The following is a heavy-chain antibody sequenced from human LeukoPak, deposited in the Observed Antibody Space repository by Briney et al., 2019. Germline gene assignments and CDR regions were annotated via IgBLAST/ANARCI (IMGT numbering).Heavy chain of an antibody. V-gene: IGHV3-23*01. CDR3: AKDQYQLLSFDY. J-gene: IGHJ4*02. CDR1: GFTFSHYG. Sequence: GGSLRLSCAASGFTFSHYGMTWVRQAPGKGLEWVSGISGGGGSTYYADSVKGRFTISRDNSKNTLYLQMNSLRAEDTAVYYCAKDQYQLLSFDYWGQGTLVTVSS. CDR2: ISGGGGST. D-gene: IGHD2-2*01.